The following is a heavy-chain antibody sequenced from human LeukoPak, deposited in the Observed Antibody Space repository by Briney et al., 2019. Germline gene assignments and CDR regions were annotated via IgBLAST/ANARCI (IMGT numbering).Heavy chain of an antibody. CDR1: GFTFSSYS. V-gene: IGHV3-21*01. Sequence: PGGSLRLSCAASGFTFSSYSMNWVRQAPGKGLEWVSSISSSSSYIYYADSVKGRFTISRDNAKTSLYLQMNSLRAEDTAVYYCAREPLITGTTVGGYYYYYMDVWGKGTTVTVSS. J-gene: IGHJ6*03. D-gene: IGHD1-7*01. CDR3: AREPLITGTTVGGYYYYYMDV. CDR2: ISSSSSYI.